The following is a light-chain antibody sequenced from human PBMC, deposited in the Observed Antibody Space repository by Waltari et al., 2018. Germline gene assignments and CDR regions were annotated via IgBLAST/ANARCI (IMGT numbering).Light chain of an antibody. Sequence: QSALSQPDSVSGSPGQSITISCTGTSSDVGGYNYVSWYQHHPGNVPKLIISEVNKRPSGVSHRFSGSKSGNTASLSISGLQTEDEADYYCSSYTSSTTLVFGTGTKVTVL. CDR3: SSYTSSTTLV. V-gene: IGLV2-14*01. CDR1: SSDVGGYNY. J-gene: IGLJ1*01. CDR2: EVN.